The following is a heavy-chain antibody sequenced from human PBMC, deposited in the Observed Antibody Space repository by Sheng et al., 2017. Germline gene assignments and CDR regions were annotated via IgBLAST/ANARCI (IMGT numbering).Heavy chain of an antibody. Sequence: EVQLLESGGGLVQPGGSLRLSCAASGFTFSSYAMSWVRQAPGKGLEWVSAISGSGGSTYYADSVKGRFTISRDNSKNTLYLQMNSLRAEDTAVYYCAKDRVLIVRGVITPPFDPWGQGTLVTVSS. CDR3: AKDRVLIVRGVITPPFDP. V-gene: IGHV3-23*01. D-gene: IGHD3-10*02. CDR1: GFTFSSYA. CDR2: ISGSGGST. J-gene: IGHJ5*02.